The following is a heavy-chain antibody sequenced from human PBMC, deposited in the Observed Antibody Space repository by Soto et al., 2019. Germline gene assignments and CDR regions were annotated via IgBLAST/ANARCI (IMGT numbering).Heavy chain of an antibody. CDR1: GYTFTSYG. D-gene: IGHD6-13*01. Sequence: ASVKVSCKASGYTFTSYGISWVRQAPGQGLEWMGWISAYNGNTNYAQKLQGRVTMTTDTSTSTGHMTQTSLRSDHTAVLNCARAAKDWYSSSWYDQLEYLGQGPLVAVST. CDR2: ISAYNGNT. V-gene: IGHV1-18*04. J-gene: IGHJ4*02. CDR3: ARAAKDWYSSSWYDQLEY.